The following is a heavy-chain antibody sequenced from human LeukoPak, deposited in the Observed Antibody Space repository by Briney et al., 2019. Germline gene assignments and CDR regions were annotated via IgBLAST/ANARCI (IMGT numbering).Heavy chain of an antibody. D-gene: IGHD3-10*01. J-gene: IGHJ5*02. Sequence: ASVKVSCKASGYTFTSYAMHWVRQAPGQRLEWMGWINAGNGNTKYSQKFQGRVTITRDTSASTAYMELSSLRSEDTAVYYCARDRIVITMVRGVIMAHNWFDPWGQGTLVTVSS. CDR1: GYTFTSYA. CDR3: ARDRIVITMVRGVIMAHNWFDP. CDR2: INAGNGNT. V-gene: IGHV1-3*01.